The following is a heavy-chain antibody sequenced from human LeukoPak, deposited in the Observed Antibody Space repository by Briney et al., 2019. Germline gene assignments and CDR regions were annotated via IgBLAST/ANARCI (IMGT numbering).Heavy chain of an antibody. D-gene: IGHD1-1*01. CDR1: GFTVSRSY. V-gene: IGHV3-53*01. CDR2: TYSDGST. Sequence: GGSLRLSCAASGFTVSRSYMSWVRQAPGRGLEWVSFTYSDGSTSFTESVKGRFTVARDNSKNTLSLQLNSLRVEDTAVYYCARDDGSSTKEPTGGYYYYGMDVWGQGTTVTVSS. J-gene: IGHJ6*02. CDR3: ARDDGSSTKEPTGGYYYYGMDV.